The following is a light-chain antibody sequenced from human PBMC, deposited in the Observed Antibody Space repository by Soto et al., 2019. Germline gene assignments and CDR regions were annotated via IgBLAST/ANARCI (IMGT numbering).Light chain of an antibody. CDR1: QSFSSW. J-gene: IGKJ1*01. CDR2: KTS. Sequence: DIQMTQSPSTLSASIGDRVTITCRASQSFSSWLAWYQQKPGKAPKLLIYKTSSLESGVPSRFSSSASGTEFTLTISSLQPDDFATYYCQQYGSLPWTFGQGTEVEIK. CDR3: QQYGSLPWT. V-gene: IGKV1-5*03.